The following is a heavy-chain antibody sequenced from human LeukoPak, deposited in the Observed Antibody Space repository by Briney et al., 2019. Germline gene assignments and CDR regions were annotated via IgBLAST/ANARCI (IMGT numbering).Heavy chain of an antibody. J-gene: IGHJ6*03. V-gene: IGHV1-2*02. Sequence: ASVKVSCKASVYTFTGYYMHWVRQAPGQGLEWMGWINPNSGGTNYAQKFQGRVTMTRDTSISTAYMELSRLRSDDTAVYYCARGAYSSSSDYYYYYYMDVWGKGTTVTVSS. CDR3: ARGAYSSSSDYYYYYYMDV. CDR1: VYTFTGYY. CDR2: INPNSGGT. D-gene: IGHD6-6*01.